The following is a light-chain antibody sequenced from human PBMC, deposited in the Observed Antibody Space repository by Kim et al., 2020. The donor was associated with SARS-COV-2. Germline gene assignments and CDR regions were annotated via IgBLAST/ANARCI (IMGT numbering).Light chain of an antibody. CDR2: GAS. V-gene: IGKV3-15*01. J-gene: IGKJ1*01. CDR3: QQYNNWPPWT. Sequence: SPRGRAALSCRASQSVSSNLAWYQQKPGQAPRLLIYGASTRATGIPARFSGSGSGTEFTLTISSLQSEDFAVYYCQQYNNWPPWTFGQGTKVDIK. CDR1: QSVSSN.